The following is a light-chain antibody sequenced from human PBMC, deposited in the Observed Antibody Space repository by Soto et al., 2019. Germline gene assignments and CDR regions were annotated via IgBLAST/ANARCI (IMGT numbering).Light chain of an antibody. CDR3: CSYAGTYTVWV. J-gene: IGLJ1*01. V-gene: IGLV2-11*01. CDR1: SSDVGGYNY. Sequence: QSALTQPRSVSGSPGQSVTISCTGTSSDVGGYNYVSWYQQYPGKAPKLMIYDVTKRPSGVPDRFSGSKSGNTASLTISGLRAEDEADYYCCSYAGTYTVWVFGTGTKLTVL. CDR2: DVT.